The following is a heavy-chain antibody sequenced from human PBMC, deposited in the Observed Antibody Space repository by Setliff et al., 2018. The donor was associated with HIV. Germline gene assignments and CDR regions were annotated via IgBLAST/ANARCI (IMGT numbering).Heavy chain of an antibody. V-gene: IGHV4-34*01. CDR1: GGSFSDYS. CDR2: ISYSGST. CDR3: AKSPGFSGYGGSG. J-gene: IGHJ4*02. Sequence: SETLSLTCAVYGGSFSDYSWSWICQPPGKGLEWIGEISYSGSTNYNPSLKSRVTISIDTSKNQFSLRLTSVTAADTAVYYCAKSPGFSGYGGSGWGQGTLVTVSS. D-gene: IGHD5-12*01.